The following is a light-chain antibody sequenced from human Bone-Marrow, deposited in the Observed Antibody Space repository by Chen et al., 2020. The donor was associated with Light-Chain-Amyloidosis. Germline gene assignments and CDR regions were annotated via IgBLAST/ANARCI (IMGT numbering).Light chain of an antibody. CDR1: NIGSTS. Sequence: SYVLTQPSSVSVAPGQTATIACGGNNIGSTSVHWYQQTTGQAPLLVVYDDRDRPSGIPERFSGSNSGNTATLTISRVEAGDEADYYCQVLDRSSDRPVFGGGTKLTVL. CDR3: QVLDRSSDRPV. CDR2: DDR. J-gene: IGLJ3*02. V-gene: IGLV3-21*02.